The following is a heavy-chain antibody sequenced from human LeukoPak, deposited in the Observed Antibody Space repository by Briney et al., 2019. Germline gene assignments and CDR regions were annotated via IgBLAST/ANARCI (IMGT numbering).Heavy chain of an antibody. CDR1: GDSISSGDYY. D-gene: IGHD6-13*01. V-gene: IGHV4-61*02. CDR2: ISSNGST. Sequence: SETLSLTCTVSGDSISSGDYYWSWIRQPAGKGLEWIGRISSNGSTNYNPSLKSRVTISVDTSKSQFSLKLSSVTAADTAVYYCARQLAATGTLYYYYYMDVWGKGTTVTISS. CDR3: ARQLAATGTLYYYYYMDV. J-gene: IGHJ6*03.